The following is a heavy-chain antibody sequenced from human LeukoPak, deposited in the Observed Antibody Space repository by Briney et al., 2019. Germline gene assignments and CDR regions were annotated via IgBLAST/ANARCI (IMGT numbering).Heavy chain of an antibody. J-gene: IGHJ6*03. CDR1: GGSISSSSYH. D-gene: IGHD2-15*01. CDR3: ARGRGGYCSGGSCYYYYYYMDV. V-gene: IGHV4-39*07. Sequence: SETLSLTCTVSGGSISSSSYHWGWIRQPPGKGLEWIGEINHSGSTNYNPPLKSRVTTSVDTSKNQFSRKLSSVTAADTAVYYCARGRGGYCSGGSCYYYYYYMDVWGKGTTVTVSS. CDR2: INHSGST.